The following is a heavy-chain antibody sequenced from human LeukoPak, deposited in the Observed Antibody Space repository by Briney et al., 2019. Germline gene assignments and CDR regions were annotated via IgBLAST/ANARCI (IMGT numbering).Heavy chain of an antibody. CDR1: GFTFNSYA. V-gene: IGHV3-23*01. J-gene: IGHJ4*02. D-gene: IGHD4-23*01. CDR2: ISSSGGST. CDR3: AKDRGLNDYDGLYYFDY. Sequence: GGSLRLSCAASGFTFNSYAMSWVRQAPGKGLEWVSGISSSGGSTYYADSVKGRFTISRDNSKNTLYLQMSTLRAGDTAVYYCAKDRGLNDYDGLYYFDYWGQGTLVTVSS.